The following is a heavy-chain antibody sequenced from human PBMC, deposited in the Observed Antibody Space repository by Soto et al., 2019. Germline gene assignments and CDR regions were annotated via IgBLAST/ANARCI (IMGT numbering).Heavy chain of an antibody. CDR3: VSGYCSSTSCSTIYDYYYGMDV. Sequence: PSETLSLTCTASGGSISSSNYYWGWIRQPPGKGLEWIGSIFYSGSTYYNPSLKSRVTISVDTSKNQFSLKLSSVTAADTAVYYCVSGYCSSTSCSTIYDYYYGMDVWGQGTTVTVSS. V-gene: IGHV4-39*01. J-gene: IGHJ6*02. D-gene: IGHD2-2*02. CDR1: GGSISSSNYY. CDR2: IFYSGST.